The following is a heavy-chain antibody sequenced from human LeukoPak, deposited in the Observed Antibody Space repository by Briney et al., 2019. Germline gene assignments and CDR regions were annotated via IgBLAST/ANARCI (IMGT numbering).Heavy chain of an antibody. CDR3: YYEGF. D-gene: IGHD1-26*01. J-gene: IGHJ4*02. Sequence: NRGWSFGLYCAASGFTFSNAWMSWVRQAPGKGLEWVGRIKSKTDGGTIDYAAPVKGRFTISRDDSKNTLYVQMNSLKTEDTAVYHCYYEGFWGQGTLVTVSS. V-gene: IGHV3-15*01. CDR2: IKSKTDGGTI. CDR1: GFTFSNAW.